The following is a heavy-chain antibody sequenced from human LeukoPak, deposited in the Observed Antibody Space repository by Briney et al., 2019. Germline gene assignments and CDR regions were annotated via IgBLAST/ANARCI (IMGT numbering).Heavy chain of an antibody. CDR3: AREAGYKERQWLPPGDY. Sequence: GGSLRLSCAASGFTFSSYAMHWVRQAPGKGLEWVAVISYVGSNKYYADSVKGRFTISRDNSKNTLYLQMNSLRAEDTAVYYCAREAGYKERQWLPPGDYWGQGTLVTVSS. CDR1: GFTFSSYA. D-gene: IGHD6-19*01. CDR2: ISYVGSNK. J-gene: IGHJ4*02. V-gene: IGHV3-30-3*01.